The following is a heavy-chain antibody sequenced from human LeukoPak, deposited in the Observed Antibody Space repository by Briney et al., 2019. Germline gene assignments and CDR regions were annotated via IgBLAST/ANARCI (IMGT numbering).Heavy chain of an antibody. V-gene: IGHV4-59*01. CDR2: IYYTGST. CDR3: ARVYYSSSYDYWYFDL. J-gene: IGHJ2*01. D-gene: IGHD6-13*01. CDR1: GGSIRSYY. Sequence: SETLSLTCTVSGGSIRSYYWSWIRQPPGKGLEWIGYIYYTGSTNYNPSLKSRVTISVDMSKSQFSLKLSSVTAADTAVYYCARVYYSSSYDYWYFDLWGRGTLVTVSS.